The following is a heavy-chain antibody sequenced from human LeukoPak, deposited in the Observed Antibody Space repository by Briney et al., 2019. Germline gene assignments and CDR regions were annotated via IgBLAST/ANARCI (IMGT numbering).Heavy chain of an antibody. V-gene: IGHV3-23*01. CDR2: ISGSGGST. D-gene: IGHD2-2*01. J-gene: IGHJ3*02. CDR3: APLWIVPAAMDAFDI. CDR1: GFTFSSYA. Sequence: PGESLRLSCAASGFTFSSYAMSWVRQAPGKGLEWVSAISGSGGSTYYADSVKGRFTISRDNSKNTLYLQMNSLRAEDTAVYYCAPLWIVPAAMDAFDIWGQGTMVTVSS.